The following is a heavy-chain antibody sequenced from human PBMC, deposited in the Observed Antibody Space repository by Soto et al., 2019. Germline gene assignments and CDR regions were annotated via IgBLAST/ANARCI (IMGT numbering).Heavy chain of an antibody. D-gene: IGHD4-17*01. CDR3: ARSLNYGNVDWFDP. V-gene: IGHV4-4*07. CDR2: IYYSGST. CDR1: GGSISSYY. J-gene: IGHJ5*02. Sequence: PSETLSLTCTVSGGSISSYYWIWIRQPAGKGLEWIGRIYYSGSTNYNPSLKSRVTISVDTSKNQFSLKLSSVTAADTAVYYCARSLNYGNVDWFDPWGQGTLVTVSS.